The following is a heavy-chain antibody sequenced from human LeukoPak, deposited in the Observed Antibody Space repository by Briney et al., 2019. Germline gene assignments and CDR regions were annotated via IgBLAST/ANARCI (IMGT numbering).Heavy chain of an antibody. D-gene: IGHD6-6*01. CDR1: GITFTNYW. V-gene: IGHV3-7*01. CDR3: ASSSYSSSSA. CDR2: INEDGSQK. Sequence: GGSLRLSCAASGITFTNYWMIWVRQAPGKGLEWVANINEDGSQKYYVGSVEGRFTISRDNAKNSVFLQMNSLRAEDTAVHYCASSSYSSSSAWGQGTLVTVSS. J-gene: IGHJ5*02.